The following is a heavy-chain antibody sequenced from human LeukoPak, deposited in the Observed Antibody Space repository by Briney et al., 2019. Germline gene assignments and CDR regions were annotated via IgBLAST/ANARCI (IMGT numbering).Heavy chain of an antibody. V-gene: IGHV3-7*01. Sequence: GGSLRLSCAASGFTFSNYWMSWVRQAPGKGLEWVANIKQDGSEKYYVDSVEGRFAISRDNAQNSLYLQMNSLRVEDTAMYYCARWQPGFDPWGQGTLVTVFS. J-gene: IGHJ5*02. D-gene: IGHD6-13*01. CDR2: IKQDGSEK. CDR3: ARWQPGFDP. CDR1: GFTFSNYW.